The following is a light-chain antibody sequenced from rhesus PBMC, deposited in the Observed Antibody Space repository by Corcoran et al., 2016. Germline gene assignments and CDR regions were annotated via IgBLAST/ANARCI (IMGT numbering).Light chain of an antibody. J-gene: IGKJ4*01. CDR3: QPFENYLST. V-gene: IGKV1-41*01. Sequence: DIQMTQSPSSLSAPVGDRVTITCRASQTISNYLSWYQQKPGKAPKLLIYAASSLQSGVPSRFSGSGSGTDFTLTISSLQPGGFATYYGQPFENYLSTFGGETKVALK. CDR1: QTISNY. CDR2: AAS.